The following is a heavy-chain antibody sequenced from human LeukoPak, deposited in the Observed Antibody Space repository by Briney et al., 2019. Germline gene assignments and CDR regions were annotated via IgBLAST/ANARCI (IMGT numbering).Heavy chain of an antibody. J-gene: IGHJ4*02. CDR1: GGTFSSYA. CDR2: IIPIFGTA. D-gene: IGHD3-10*01. V-gene: IGHV1-69*05. CDR3: ARGRVRGVIITPLDY. Sequence: SVKVSCKASGGTFSSYAISWVRQAPGQGLEWMGRIIPIFGTANYAQKFQGRVTITTDESTSTAYMELSSLRSEDTAVYYCARGRVRGVIITPLDYWGQGTLVTVSP.